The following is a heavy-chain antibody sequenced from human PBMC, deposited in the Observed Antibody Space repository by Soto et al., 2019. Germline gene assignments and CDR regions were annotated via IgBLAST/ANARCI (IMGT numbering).Heavy chain of an antibody. CDR1: GYTFTSYG. J-gene: IGHJ4*02. D-gene: IGHD1-1*01. CDR3: ARDSPFQLPAGYDFDY. V-gene: IGHV1-18*01. Sequence: QVQLVQSGAEVKKPGASVKVSCKASGYTFTSYGISWVRQAPGQGLELMGGISAYNGNTNYAQKLQGRVTMTTDKATSTAYMELSSLRSDDTAVYYCARDSPFQLPAGYDFDYWGQGTLVTVSS. CDR2: ISAYNGNT.